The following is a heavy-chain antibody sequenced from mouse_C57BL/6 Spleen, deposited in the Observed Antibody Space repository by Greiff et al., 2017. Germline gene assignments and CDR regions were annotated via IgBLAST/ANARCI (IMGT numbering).Heavy chain of an antibody. CDR2: IYPGSGNT. CDR3: ARGITTGYAMDY. D-gene: IGHD1-1*01. Sequence: VQLQQSGAELVRPGASVKLSCKASGYTFTDYYINWVKQRPGQGLEWIARIYPGSGNTYYNEKFKGKATLTAEKSSSTAYMQLSSLTSEDSAVYFCARGITTGYAMDYWGQGTSVTVSS. CDR1: GYTFTDYY. V-gene: IGHV1-76*01. J-gene: IGHJ4*01.